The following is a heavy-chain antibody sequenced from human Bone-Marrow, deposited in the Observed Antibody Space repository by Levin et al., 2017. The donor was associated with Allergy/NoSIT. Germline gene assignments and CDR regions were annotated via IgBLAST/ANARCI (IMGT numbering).Heavy chain of an antibody. CDR3: TTDGSSWYEGEYYFDS. J-gene: IGHJ4*02. V-gene: IGHV3-15*01. D-gene: IGHD6-13*01. Sequence: PGGSLRLSCAASGFTFNIAWMSWVRQAPGKGLEWVGRTKSKSDGGTEDYAAPVKGRFTISRDDSKNTVYLEMNRLQIEDTAVYYCTTDGSSWYEGEYYFDSWGQGTLVTVSS. CDR1: GFTFNIAW. CDR2: TKSKSDGGTE.